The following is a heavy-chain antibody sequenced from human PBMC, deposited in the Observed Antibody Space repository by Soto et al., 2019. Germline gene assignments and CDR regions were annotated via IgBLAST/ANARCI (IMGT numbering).Heavy chain of an antibody. D-gene: IGHD6-13*01. CDR1: GLTFSSYW. J-gene: IGHJ4*02. V-gene: IGHV3-7*03. CDR2: IKQDGSEK. CDR3: AKGDSSSRHELAQYDY. Sequence: HPGGSLRLSCAASGLTFSSYWMSWVRQAPGKGLEWVANIKQDGSEKYYVDSVKGRFTISRDNPKNTLHLQMNSLRAEDTAVYYCAKGDSSSRHELAQYDYWGQGTLVTVSS.